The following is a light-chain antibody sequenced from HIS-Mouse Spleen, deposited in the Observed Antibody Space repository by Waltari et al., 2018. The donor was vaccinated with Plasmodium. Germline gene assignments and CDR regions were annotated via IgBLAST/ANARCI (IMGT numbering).Light chain of an antibody. J-gene: IGLJ3*02. CDR3: YSTDSSGNHRV. CDR2: EDS. Sequence: SYELTQPLSAPVSRGKTARSSCTGDALQKKDTYWYQQKSGQAPVLVIYEDSKRHAGIPERFSGSSSGTMATLTISGAQVEDEADYYCYSTDSSGNHRVFGGGTKLTVL. CDR1: ALQKKD. V-gene: IGLV3-10*01.